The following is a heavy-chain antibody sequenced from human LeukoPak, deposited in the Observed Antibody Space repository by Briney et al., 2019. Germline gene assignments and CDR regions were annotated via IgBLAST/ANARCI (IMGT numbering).Heavy chain of an antibody. V-gene: IGHV1-8*03. Sequence: ASVKVSCKASGYTFTGYYMHWVRQAPGQGLEWMGWINPNSGNTGYAQKFQGRVTITRNTSISTAYMELSSLRSEDTAVYYCARGRRGTYYYYMDVWGKGTTVTVSS. D-gene: IGHD5-24*01. J-gene: IGHJ6*03. CDR1: GYTFTGYY. CDR3: ARGRRGTYYYYMDV. CDR2: INPNSGNT.